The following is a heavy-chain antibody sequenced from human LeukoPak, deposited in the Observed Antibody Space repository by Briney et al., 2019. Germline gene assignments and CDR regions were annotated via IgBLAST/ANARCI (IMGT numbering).Heavy chain of an antibody. CDR1: GGSINNYY. CDR2: IYYSGYT. CDR3: ARATWFGDKPPYYYYYMDV. D-gene: IGHD3-10*01. Sequence: SETLSLTCTVSGGSINNYYWSWIRQPPGKGLEWIGYIYYSGYTNYNPSLKSRVTILVDTSKNQFSLKLSSVTAADTAVYYCARATWFGDKPPYYYYYMDVWGKGTTVTISS. V-gene: IGHV4-59*01. J-gene: IGHJ6*03.